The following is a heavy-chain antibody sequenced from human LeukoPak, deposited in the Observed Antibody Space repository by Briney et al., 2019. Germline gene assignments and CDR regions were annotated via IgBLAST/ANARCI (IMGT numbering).Heavy chain of an antibody. CDR2: INPSGGST. J-gene: IGHJ4*02. CDR1: GYTVISYY. D-gene: IGHD4-23*01. CDR3: ARGYYGGNGIHDY. V-gene: IGHV1-46*01. Sequence: ASVKVSCKASGYTVISYYMHWVRQAPGQGLEWMGMINPSGGSTSYAQKFQGRVTMTRDTSTSTVYMELSSLRSEDTAMYYCARGYYGGNGIHDYWGQGTLVTVSS.